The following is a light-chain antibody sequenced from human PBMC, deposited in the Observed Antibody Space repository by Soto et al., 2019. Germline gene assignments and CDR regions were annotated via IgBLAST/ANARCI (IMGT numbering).Light chain of an antibody. V-gene: IGLV1-40*01. CDR3: QSYDTSLSGLWV. CDR2: GNT. Sequence: QSALTQPPSVSGAPGQRVTISCTGSRSNIGAGYDVHWYQQLPGTAPKLLIYGNTDRPSGVPDRFSGSKSGTSASLAITGLQAEDEADYYCQSYDTSLSGLWVFGGGTKLTVL. J-gene: IGLJ3*02. CDR1: RSNIGAGYD.